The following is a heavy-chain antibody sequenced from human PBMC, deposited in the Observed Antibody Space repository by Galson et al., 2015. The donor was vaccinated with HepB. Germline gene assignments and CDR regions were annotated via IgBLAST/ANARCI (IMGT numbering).Heavy chain of an antibody. CDR1: GFSFSDHY. J-gene: IGHJ4*02. CDR3: VRDTRYGLDY. D-gene: IGHD5-18*01. CDR2: IRNKADRYTT. Sequence: SLRLSCAASGFSFSDHYMDWVRQAPGKGLEWVGRIRNKADRYTTDYAASVKGRFTISRDDSTNSLYVQMNSLKAEDTAVYYCVRDTRYGLDYWGQGTLVTVSS. V-gene: IGHV3-72*01.